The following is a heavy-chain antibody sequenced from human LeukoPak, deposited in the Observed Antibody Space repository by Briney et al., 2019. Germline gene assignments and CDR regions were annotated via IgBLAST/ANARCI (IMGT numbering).Heavy chain of an antibody. J-gene: IGHJ5*02. V-gene: IGHV5-51*01. Sequence: GESLKISCKGSGYSFTSYWIGWVRQMPGKGLEWMGIIYPGDSDTRYSPSFQGQVTISADKSISTAYLQWSSLKASDTAMYYCARQPARYFDWFSQDWFDPWGQGTLVTVSS. D-gene: IGHD3-9*01. CDR3: ARQPARYFDWFSQDWFDP. CDR2: IYPGDSDT. CDR1: GYSFTSYW.